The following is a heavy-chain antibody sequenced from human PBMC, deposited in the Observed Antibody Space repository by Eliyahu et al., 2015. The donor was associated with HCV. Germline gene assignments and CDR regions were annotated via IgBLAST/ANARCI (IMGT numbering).Heavy chain of an antibody. CDR1: GFTFXXYA. CDR2: ISWNSGSI. Sequence: EVQLVESGGGLVQPGRSLRLSCAASGFTFXXYAMHWVRQAPGKGLGWVSGISWNSGSIGYADSVKGRFTISRDNAKNSLYMQMNSLRAEDTALYYCAKDKGSSWELVGVDYWGQGTLVTVSP. D-gene: IGHD1-26*01. CDR3: AKDKGSSWELVGVDY. J-gene: IGHJ4*02. V-gene: IGHV3-9*01.